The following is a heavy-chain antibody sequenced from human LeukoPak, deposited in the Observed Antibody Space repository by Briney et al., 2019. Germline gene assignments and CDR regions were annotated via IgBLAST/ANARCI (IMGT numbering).Heavy chain of an antibody. CDR2: IYHSGST. J-gene: IGHJ4*02. Sequence: SETLSLTCAVSGGSISSGGYSWSWIRQPPGKGLEWIGYIYHSGSTYYNPSLKSRVTMSLDTSKNQFSLKLNSVAAADTAVYYCARVSEGYSSGWYGYFDYWGQGILVTVSS. D-gene: IGHD6-19*01. CDR3: ARVSEGYSSGWYGYFDY. V-gene: IGHV4-30-2*01. CDR1: GGSISSGGYS.